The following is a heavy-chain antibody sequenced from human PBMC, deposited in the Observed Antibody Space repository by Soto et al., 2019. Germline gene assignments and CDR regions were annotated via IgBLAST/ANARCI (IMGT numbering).Heavy chain of an antibody. V-gene: IGHV5-10-1*01. CDR1: GYSFTSYW. CDR3: AQNMGGSTMVRGAIGWFDP. D-gene: IGHD3-10*01. Sequence: GESLKISCQGSGYSFTSYWISWVRQMPGKGLEWMGRIDPSDSYTNYSPSFQGHVTISADKSISTAYLQWSSLKASDTAMYYCAQNMGGSTMVRGAIGWFDPWGQGTLVTVS. J-gene: IGHJ5*02. CDR2: IDPSDSYT.